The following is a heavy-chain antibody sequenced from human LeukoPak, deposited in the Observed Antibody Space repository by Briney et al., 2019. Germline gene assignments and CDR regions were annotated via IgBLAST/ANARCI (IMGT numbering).Heavy chain of an antibody. CDR2: LFYTGNT. V-gene: IGHV4-39*07. Sequence: SETPSLTCTVSGGSIYTGDYYWTWIRQPPGKELEWIGSLFYTGNTYYSPSLRSRVAISIDMSKNQFSLNLSSVTAADTAVYYCARENIASTRDFDCWGHGTLVTVSS. CDR1: GGSIYTGDYY. CDR3: ARENIASTRDFDC. J-gene: IGHJ4*01. D-gene: IGHD5/OR15-5a*01.